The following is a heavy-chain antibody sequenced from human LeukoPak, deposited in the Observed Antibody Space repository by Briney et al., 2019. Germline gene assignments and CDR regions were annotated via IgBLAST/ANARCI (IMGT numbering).Heavy chain of an antibody. CDR1: GFTFSSYA. D-gene: IGHD6-19*01. Sequence: GGSLRLSCATSGFTFSSYAMSWVRQAPGKGLEWVSAISGSGAATYYADSVKVRFTISRDNSKNTLYLQMNSLRAEDTAVYYCTVGHSSGWYYFDYWGQGTLVTVSS. CDR3: TVGHSSGWYYFDY. CDR2: ISGSGAAT. V-gene: IGHV3-23*01. J-gene: IGHJ4*02.